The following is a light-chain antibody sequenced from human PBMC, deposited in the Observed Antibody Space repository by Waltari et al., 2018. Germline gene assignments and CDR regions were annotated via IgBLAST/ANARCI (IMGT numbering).Light chain of an antibody. Sequence: QSALTQPASVSGSPGQSITISCTGTSSDVGGYNYVSWYQQHPGKAPELLIYYVSKRPSGVSNRFSGSKSGNTASLTISGLQAEDEADYYCSSYTSSSTLVFGGGTKLTVL. V-gene: IGLV2-14*01. CDR1: SSDVGGYNY. CDR3: SSYTSSSTLV. CDR2: YVS. J-gene: IGLJ2*01.